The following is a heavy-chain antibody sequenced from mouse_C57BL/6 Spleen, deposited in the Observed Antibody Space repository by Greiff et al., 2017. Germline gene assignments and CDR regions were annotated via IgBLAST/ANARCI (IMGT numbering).Heavy chain of an antibody. CDR2: ISSGSSNI. V-gene: IGHV5-17*01. D-gene: IGHD1-1*01. CDR3: ARDGSSPWDYAMDY. CDR1: GFTFSDYG. J-gene: IGHJ4*01. Sequence: EVQLVESGGGLVKPGGSLKLSCAASGFTFSDYGMHWVRQAPEKGLEWVAYISSGSSNIYYADTVKGRFTISRDNAKNTLFLQMTSLRSVDTAMYYCARDGSSPWDYAMDYWGQGTSVPVSS.